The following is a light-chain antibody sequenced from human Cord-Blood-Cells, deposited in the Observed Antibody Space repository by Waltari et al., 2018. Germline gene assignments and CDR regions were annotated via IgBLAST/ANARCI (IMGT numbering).Light chain of an antibody. V-gene: IGLV2-23*03. CDR1: SSDVGSYNL. J-gene: IGLJ2*01. Sequence: QSALTQPASVSGSPGQSITISCTGTSSDVGSYNLVSWYQQHPGKAPKLMIYEGSKRASGVSNRFSGSKSGNTASLTISGLQAEGEADYYCCSYAGSSTFVVFGGGTKLTVL. CDR3: CSYAGSSTFVV. CDR2: EGS.